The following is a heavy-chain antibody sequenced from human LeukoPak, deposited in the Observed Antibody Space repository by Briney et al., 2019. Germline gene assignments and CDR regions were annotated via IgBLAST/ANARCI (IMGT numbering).Heavy chain of an antibody. CDR1: GYSFTSYW. J-gene: IGHJ6*03. Sequence: GESLKISCKGSGYSFTSYWIGWVRQMPGKGLEWMGIIWPGDSGARYSPSLQGPVSLSVDKSINTAYLQLISLKASDSAIYYCARGYYGSRQGNFYYYYMDVWGKGTTITVSS. CDR2: IWPGDSGA. D-gene: IGHD3-10*01. V-gene: IGHV5-51*01. CDR3: ARGYYGSRQGNFYYYYMDV.